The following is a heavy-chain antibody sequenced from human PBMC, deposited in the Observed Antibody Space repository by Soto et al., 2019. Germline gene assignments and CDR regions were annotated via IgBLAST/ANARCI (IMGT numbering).Heavy chain of an antibody. CDR3: AKGKHPDY. CDR1: GGPFSGYY. J-gene: IGHJ4*02. Sequence: SETLSLTCAVYGGPFSGYYWSWIRQPPGKGLEWIGEIKHSGSTNYNPSLKSRITISADTSKNQFSLKLSSVTAADTAVYYCAKGKHPDYWGQGTLVTVSS. CDR2: IKHSGST. V-gene: IGHV4-34*01.